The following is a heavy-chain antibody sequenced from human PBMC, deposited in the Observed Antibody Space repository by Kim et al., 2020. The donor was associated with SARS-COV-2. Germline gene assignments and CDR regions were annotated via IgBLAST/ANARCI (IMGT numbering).Heavy chain of an antibody. J-gene: IGHJ4*02. V-gene: IGHV1-24*01. Sequence: MGGFDPEDGETIYAQKFQGRVTMTEDTSTDTAYMELSSLRSEDTAVYYCATGPGYCSSTSCYRGVFDYWGQGTLVTVSS. CDR3: ATGPGYCSSTSCYRGVFDY. D-gene: IGHD2-2*01. CDR2: FDPEDGET.